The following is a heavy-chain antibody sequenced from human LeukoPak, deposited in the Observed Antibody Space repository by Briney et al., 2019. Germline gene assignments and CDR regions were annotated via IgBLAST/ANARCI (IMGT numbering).Heavy chain of an antibody. CDR3: ARDGYYYDSSGYYTI. D-gene: IGHD3-22*01. Sequence: ASVKVSCKASGGTFSSYAISWVRQAPGQGLEWMGGIIPIFGTANYAQKFQGRVTITADESTSTAYMELSSLRSEDTAVYCCARDGYYYDSSGYYTIWGQGTLVTVSS. J-gene: IGHJ4*02. V-gene: IGHV1-69*13. CDR2: IIPIFGTA. CDR1: GGTFSSYA.